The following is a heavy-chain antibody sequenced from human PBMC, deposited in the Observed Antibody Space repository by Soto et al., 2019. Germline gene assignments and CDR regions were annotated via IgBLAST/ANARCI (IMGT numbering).Heavy chain of an antibody. CDR2: IYYSGST. CDR3: ASHLGKWELSMWFDP. CDR1: GGSISSSSYY. V-gene: IGHV4-39*01. J-gene: IGHJ5*02. D-gene: IGHD1-26*01. Sequence: SETLSLTCTVSGGSISSSSYYWGWIRQPPGKGLEWIGSIYYSGSTYYNPSLKSRVTISVDTSKNQFSLKLSSVTAADTAVYYCASHLGKWELSMWFDPWGQGTLVTVSS.